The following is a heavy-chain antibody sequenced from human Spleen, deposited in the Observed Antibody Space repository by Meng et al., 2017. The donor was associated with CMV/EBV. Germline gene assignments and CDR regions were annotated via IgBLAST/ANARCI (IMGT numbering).Heavy chain of an antibody. D-gene: IGHD6-19*01. J-gene: IGHJ4*02. CDR1: GFIFSNYE. Sequence: GESLKISCAASGFIFSNYEMIWVRQAPGKGLEWVSYVSSSGTTKYYGDSVRGRFTVSRDNAKNSLYLQMNSLRVEDTAIYYCAKGYSSGPEWGQGTLVTVSS. V-gene: IGHV3-48*03. CDR3: AKGYSSGPE. CDR2: VSSSGTTK.